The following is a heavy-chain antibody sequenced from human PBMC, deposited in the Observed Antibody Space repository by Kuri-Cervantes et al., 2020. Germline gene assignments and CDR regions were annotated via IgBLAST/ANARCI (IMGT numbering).Heavy chain of an antibody. Sequence: GESLKISCAASGFTFSSYWMGWVRQAPGKGLEWVANIKQDGSEKYYMDSVKGRFTISRDNAKNSLYLQMNSLRAEDTAVYYCARVKFDSSGYYYYYGMDVWGQGTTVTVSS. CDR2: IKQDGSEK. CDR1: GFTFSSYW. J-gene: IGHJ6*02. CDR3: ARVKFDSSGYYYYYGMDV. D-gene: IGHD3-22*01. V-gene: IGHV3-7*01.